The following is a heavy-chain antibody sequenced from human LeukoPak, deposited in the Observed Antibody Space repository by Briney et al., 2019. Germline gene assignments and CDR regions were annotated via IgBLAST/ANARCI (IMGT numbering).Heavy chain of an antibody. CDR1: GYSFADYY. CDR3: ARANRVSLYYFDY. CDR2: IKPNSGGT. J-gene: IGHJ4*02. Sequence: GASVKVSCKASGYSFADYYMHWVRQAPGQGLEWMGWIKPNSGGTRSAQKFQGRVTMTRDTSISTAYMELSSLKYDDTAVYYCARANRVSLYYFDYWGQGTLVTVSS. V-gene: IGHV1-2*02. D-gene: IGHD5/OR15-5a*01.